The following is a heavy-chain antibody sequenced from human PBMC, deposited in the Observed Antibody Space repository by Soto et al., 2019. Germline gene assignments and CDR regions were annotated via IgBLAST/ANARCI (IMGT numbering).Heavy chain of an antibody. CDR3: ARDIYGYVDAFDL. Sequence: ASVKVSCKASGYTFSSYHINWVRQAPGQGLEWMGWISGYSGNTKYAQKLQGRVTMTTDTSTNTGYMELRSLRSDDTAVYCCARDIYGYVDAFDLWGQGTMVTVSS. CDR2: ISGYSGNT. CDR1: GYTFSSYH. J-gene: IGHJ3*01. D-gene: IGHD5-18*01. V-gene: IGHV1-18*01.